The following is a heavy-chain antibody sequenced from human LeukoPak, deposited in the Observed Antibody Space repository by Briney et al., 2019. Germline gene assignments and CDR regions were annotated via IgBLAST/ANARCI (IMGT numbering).Heavy chain of an antibody. V-gene: IGHV1-69*06. CDR3: RTRDSYGPTTFDY. Sequence: GASVKVSCKASGGTFSSYAISWVRQAPGQGLEWMGGIIPIFGTANYAQKFQGRVTITADKSTSTAYMELSSLRSQDTAVYYCRTRDSYGPTTFDYWGQGTLVTSSS. J-gene: IGHJ4*02. D-gene: IGHD5-18*01. CDR2: IIPIFGTA. CDR1: GGTFSSYA.